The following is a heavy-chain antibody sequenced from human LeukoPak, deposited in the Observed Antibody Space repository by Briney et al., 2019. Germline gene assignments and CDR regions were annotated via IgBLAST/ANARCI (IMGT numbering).Heavy chain of an antibody. D-gene: IGHD5-18*01. Sequence: PSETLSLTCTVSGGSISSYYWSWIQQPAGKGLEWIGYIYYSGSTNYNPSLKSRVTISVDTSKNQFSLKLSSVTAADTAVYYCAREYSYGRLDYWGQGTLVTVSS. J-gene: IGHJ4*02. V-gene: IGHV4-59*01. CDR2: IYYSGST. CDR1: GGSISSYY. CDR3: AREYSYGRLDY.